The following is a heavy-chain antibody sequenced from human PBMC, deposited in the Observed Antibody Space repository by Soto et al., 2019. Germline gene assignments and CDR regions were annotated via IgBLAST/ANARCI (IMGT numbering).Heavy chain of an antibody. CDR2: INSDGSST. V-gene: IGHV3-74*01. J-gene: IGHJ4*02. D-gene: IGHD4-17*01. CDR1: GFTFSSYG. Sequence: PGGSLRLSCAASGFTFSSYGMHWVRQAPGKGLVWVSGINSDGSSTSYADSVKGRFTISRDNAKNTLYLQMNSLRAEDTAVYYCAGGFIYGDSLDYWGEGTLVTVSS. CDR3: AGGFIYGDSLDY.